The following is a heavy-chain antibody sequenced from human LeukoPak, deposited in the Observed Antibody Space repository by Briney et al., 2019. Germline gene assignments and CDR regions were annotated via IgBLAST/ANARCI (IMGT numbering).Heavy chain of an antibody. CDR1: GFTFSTCW. CDR2: IKEDGSEK. J-gene: IGHJ4*02. Sequence: GGSLRLACAASGFTFSTCWMSWVRQAPGKGLEWVANIKEDGSEKYYGDSVKGRFTISRDNAKNSLYLQMNSLRAEDTAVYYCARDSSGYQWGQGTLVTVSS. CDR3: ARDSSGYQ. D-gene: IGHD3-22*01. V-gene: IGHV3-7*01.